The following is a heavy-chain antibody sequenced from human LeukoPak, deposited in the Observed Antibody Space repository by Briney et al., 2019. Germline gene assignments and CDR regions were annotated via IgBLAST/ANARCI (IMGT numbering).Heavy chain of an antibody. V-gene: IGHV4-34*01. D-gene: IGHD3-22*01. CDR1: GGSFSGYY. CDR2: INHSGST. CDR3: AREPGNYYDSSGYSP. Sequence: SETLSLTCAVYGGSFSGYYWSWIRQPPGKGLEWIGEINHSGSTNYNPSLKSRVTISVDTSKNQFSLKLSSVTAADTAVYYCAREPGNYYDSSGYSPWGQGTLVTVSS. J-gene: IGHJ5*02.